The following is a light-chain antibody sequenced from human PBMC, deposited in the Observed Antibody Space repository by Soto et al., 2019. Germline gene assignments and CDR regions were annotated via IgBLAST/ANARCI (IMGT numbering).Light chain of an antibody. CDR1: QSVSSY. J-gene: IGKJ5*01. V-gene: IGKV3-11*01. CDR2: DAS. CDR3: QQRSNWPPIT. Sequence: IVLTQSPCTLSLSPGERAIPACSASQSVSSYLAWYQQKPGQAPRLLIYDASNRATGIPARFSGSGSGTDFTLTISSLEPEDFAVYYCQQRSNWPPITCGQGIRLEI.